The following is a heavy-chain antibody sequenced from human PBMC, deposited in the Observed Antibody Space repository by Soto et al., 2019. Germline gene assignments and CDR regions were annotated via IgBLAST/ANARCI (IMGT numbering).Heavy chain of an antibody. D-gene: IGHD2-2*01. CDR1: GFTFTIFG. J-gene: IGHJ1*01. V-gene: IGHV3-23*01. Sequence: EVVLLQSGGGLEQPGNSLRLSCAASGFTFTIFGMNWVRQVPGKGLEWVSMISPTGDATYYADSVRGRFTISRDNSKNILYLPMDSLRVEYTAVYYCTRDPRMPLEHWGKGSRVTVS. CDR2: ISPTGDAT. CDR3: TRDPRMPLEH.